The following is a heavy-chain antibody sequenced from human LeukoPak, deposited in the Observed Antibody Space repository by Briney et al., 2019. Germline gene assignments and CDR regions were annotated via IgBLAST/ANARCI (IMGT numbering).Heavy chain of an antibody. Sequence: KPSETLSLTCAVYGGSFSGYHWSWIRQPPGKGLEWIGEINHSGSTNYNPSLKSRVTISVDTSKNQFSLKLSSVTAADTAVYYCARANPYGDYGAFDIWGKGTMVTVFS. CDR3: ARANPYGDYGAFDI. V-gene: IGHV4-34*01. D-gene: IGHD4-17*01. J-gene: IGHJ3*02. CDR1: GGSFSGYH. CDR2: INHSGST.